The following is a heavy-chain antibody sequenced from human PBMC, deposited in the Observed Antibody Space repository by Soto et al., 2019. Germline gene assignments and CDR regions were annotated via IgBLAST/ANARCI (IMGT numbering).Heavy chain of an antibody. Sequence: EVQLLESGGGLVQPGGSLRLSCAASGFTLSSSAMSWVRQAPGKGLEWVSAITGSGHGTYYADPVKGRFTISRDGSRNTLYLQMNGLRAEDTAVYYCAKWEREDYFNYWGQGTLVTVSS. CDR2: ITGSGHGT. V-gene: IGHV3-23*01. CDR3: AKWEREDYFNY. J-gene: IGHJ4*02. D-gene: IGHD1-26*01. CDR1: GFTLSSSA.